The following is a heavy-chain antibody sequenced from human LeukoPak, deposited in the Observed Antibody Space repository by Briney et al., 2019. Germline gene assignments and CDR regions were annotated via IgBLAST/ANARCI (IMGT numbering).Heavy chain of an antibody. D-gene: IGHD3-22*01. Sequence: PSETLSLTCTVSGYSISSGYYWGWIRQPPGKGLEWIGEINHSGSTNYNPSLKSRVTISVDTSKNQFSLKLSSVTAADTAVYYCARHPYYYDSSGHPIAFDIWGQGTMVTVSS. CDR1: GYSISSGYY. CDR3: ARHPYYYDSSGHPIAFDI. V-gene: IGHV4-38-2*02. CDR2: INHSGST. J-gene: IGHJ3*02.